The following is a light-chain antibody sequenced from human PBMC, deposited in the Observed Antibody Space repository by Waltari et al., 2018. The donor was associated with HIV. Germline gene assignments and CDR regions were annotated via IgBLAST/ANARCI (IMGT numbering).Light chain of an antibody. J-gene: IGLJ2*01. CDR1: SSDVGSYNL. Sequence: QSVLTQPASVSGSPGQSITISCTGTSSDVGSYNLVSWYQQHPGKAPKLMIYEVSKLPSGVSNRFSGSKSGNTASLTISGLQAEDEADYYCCSYAGSSTPVFGGGTKLTVL. CDR2: EVS. V-gene: IGLV2-23*02. CDR3: CSYAGSSTPV.